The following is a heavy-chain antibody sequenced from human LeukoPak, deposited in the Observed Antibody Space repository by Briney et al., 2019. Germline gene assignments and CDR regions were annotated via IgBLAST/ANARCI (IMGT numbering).Heavy chain of an antibody. CDR1: GFTFNTYE. CDR3: VKDDGWVQYAN. J-gene: IGHJ4*02. D-gene: IGHD5-24*01. Sequence: GGSLRLSCVASGFTFNTYELNWLRQAPGKGLEWVSYISSSGTTIFYADSVKGRFTISRDNSKNTLYLQMNSLSAEDAAVYYCVKDDGWVQYANWGQGTLVTVSS. CDR2: ISSSGTTI. V-gene: IGHV3-48*03.